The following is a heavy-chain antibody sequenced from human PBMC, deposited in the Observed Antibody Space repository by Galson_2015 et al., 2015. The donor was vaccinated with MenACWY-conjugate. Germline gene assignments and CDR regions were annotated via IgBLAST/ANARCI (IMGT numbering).Heavy chain of an antibody. J-gene: IGHJ3*01. CDR1: GYSFTGYW. V-gene: IGHV5-51*01. CDR2: IYPGDSDT. CDR3: ARRGGRGLTDDAFDF. Sequence: QSGAEVKKSGDSLTISCEASGYSFTGYWIVWVRQMPGKGLEWMGIIYPGDSDTTYSPSFEGQVTMSADKSISTAYLQWSSLKTSDSAIYFCARRGGRGLTDDAFDFWGQGTLVSVSS. D-gene: IGHD3-10*01.